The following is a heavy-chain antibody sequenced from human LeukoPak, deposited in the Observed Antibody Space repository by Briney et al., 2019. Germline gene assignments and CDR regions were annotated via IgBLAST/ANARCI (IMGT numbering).Heavy chain of an antibody. V-gene: IGHV4-39*01. Sequence: PSETLSLTCTVSGGSISSSSYYWGWIRQPPGKGLEWIGSIYYSGSTYYNPSLKSRVTISVDTSKNQFSLKLSSVTAADTAVYYCARRSAGYGSGSYLGYWGQGTLVTVSS. CDR2: IYYSGST. CDR1: GGSISSSSYY. D-gene: IGHD3-10*01. CDR3: ARRSAGYGSGSYLGY. J-gene: IGHJ4*02.